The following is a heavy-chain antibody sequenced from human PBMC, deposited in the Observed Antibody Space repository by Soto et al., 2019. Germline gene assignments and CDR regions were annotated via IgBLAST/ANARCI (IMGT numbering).Heavy chain of an antibody. CDR2: IIPVFGTT. D-gene: IGHD2-2*01. CDR3: ARDPRIYCTSSSCYSYFDS. Sequence: QVQLVQSGAEVKKPGSSLKLSCRASGGSFTSYSISWLRQAPGQGLEWMGGIIPVFGTTSYAQRLQGRVTNTADGSTSTAYLELRSVIYEDTAVYYCARDPRIYCTSSSCYSYFDSWGQGTLVTVSS. J-gene: IGHJ4*02. V-gene: IGHV1-69*01. CDR1: GGSFTSYS.